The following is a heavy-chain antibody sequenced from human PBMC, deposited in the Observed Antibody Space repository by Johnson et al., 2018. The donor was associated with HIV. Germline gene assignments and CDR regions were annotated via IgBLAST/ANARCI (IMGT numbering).Heavy chain of an antibody. CDR1: GFSFRKYG. J-gene: IGHJ3*01. V-gene: IGHV3-20*04. D-gene: IGHD2-15*01. CDR3: ARVGVDDAFDF. Sequence: MMLVESGGGVVQPGRSLRLSCAASGFSFRKYGIHWVRQAPGKGLEWVSGINWNGGSTDYADSVKGRFTISRDNAKNSLFLQMNSLRAEDTALYSCARVGVDDAFDFWGQGTMVTVSS. CDR2: INWNGGST.